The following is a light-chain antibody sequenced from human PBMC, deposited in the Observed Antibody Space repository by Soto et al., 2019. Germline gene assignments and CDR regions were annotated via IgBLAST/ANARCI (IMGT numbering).Light chain of an antibody. CDR2: GAS. CDR1: QSVSSN. V-gene: IGKV3-15*01. CDR3: QQYNNWPLT. J-gene: IGKJ5*01. Sequence: EIVMTQSPATRSVSTGDRATLSFRASQSVSSNLAWYQQKHGQAPRLLIYGASSRATGIPVRFSGSGSGTEVTITISSLKSEDCAVYYCQQYNNWPLTFGQGTRLEN.